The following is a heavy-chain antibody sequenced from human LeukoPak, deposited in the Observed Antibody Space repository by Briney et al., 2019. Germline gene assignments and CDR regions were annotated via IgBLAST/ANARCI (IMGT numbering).Heavy chain of an antibody. CDR1: GGSVSSGFDY. V-gene: IGHV4-61*01. J-gene: IGHJ5*02. D-gene: IGHD2-15*01. Sequence: SETLPLTCNVSGGSVSSGFDYWSWIRQPPGKGLEWLGNIYHSGTINYNPSLESRVSISVDTSKNQFSLKLSSVTAADTAVYYCAREGECSGGSCYSYGWFDPWGQGTLVIVSS. CDR3: AREGECSGGSCYSYGWFDP. CDR2: IYHSGTI.